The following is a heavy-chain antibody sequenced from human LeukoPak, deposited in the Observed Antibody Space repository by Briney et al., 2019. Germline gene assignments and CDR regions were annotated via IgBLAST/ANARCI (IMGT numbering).Heavy chain of an antibody. D-gene: IGHD5-24*01. V-gene: IGHV3-48*03. CDR2: ISSSGSTI. J-gene: IGHJ6*03. CDR3: ARRDYYYYMDV. Sequence: SGGSLRLSCAASGFTFSSYEMNWVRQAPGKGLEWVSYISSSGSTIYYADTVKGRFTISRDNAKNSLYLQMNSLRAEDTAVYYCARRDYYYYMDVWGKGTTVTISS. CDR1: GFTFSSYE.